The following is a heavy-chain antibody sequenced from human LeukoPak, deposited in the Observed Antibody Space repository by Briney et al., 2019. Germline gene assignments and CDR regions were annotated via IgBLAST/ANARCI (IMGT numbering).Heavy chain of an antibody. Sequence: ETLSLTCAVSGGSINTANYYWGWIRQPPGKGLEWVSGISWNSGSIGYADSVKGRFTISRDNSKNTLYLQMNSLRVEDTAVYYCAARNSGNFDHWGQGTLVTVSS. CDR1: GGSINTANYY. V-gene: IGHV3-23*01. CDR3: AARNSGNFDH. J-gene: IGHJ5*02. CDR2: ISWNSGSI. D-gene: IGHD3-10*01.